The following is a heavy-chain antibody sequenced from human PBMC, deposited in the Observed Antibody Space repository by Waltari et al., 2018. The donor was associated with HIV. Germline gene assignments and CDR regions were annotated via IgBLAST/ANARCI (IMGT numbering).Heavy chain of an antibody. CDR1: GGSFSGYY. Sequence: QVQLQQWGAGLLKPSETLSLTCAVYGGSFSGYYWSWIRQPPGKGLEWIGEINHSGSTNYNPSLKSRVTISVDTSKNQFSLKLSSVTAADTAVYYCARGVLMVYALDYWGQGTLVTVSS. CDR2: INHSGST. J-gene: IGHJ4*02. CDR3: ARGVLMVYALDY. V-gene: IGHV4-34*01. D-gene: IGHD2-8*01.